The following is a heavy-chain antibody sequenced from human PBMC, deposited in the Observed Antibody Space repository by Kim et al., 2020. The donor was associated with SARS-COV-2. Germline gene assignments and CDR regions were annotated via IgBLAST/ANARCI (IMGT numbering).Heavy chain of an antibody. Sequence: GGSLRLSCAASGFSFSDHAMHWVRQVPGKGLEWVAAISYDGSIKKHADSVKVRLTISRDNSRYTLYLQMHSLRSADTAMYFCARDRESSGSYLDYWGQG. V-gene: IGHV3-30-3*01. CDR1: GFSFSDHA. CDR2: ISYDGSIK. J-gene: IGHJ4*02. D-gene: IGHD3-10*01. CDR3: ARDRESSGSYLDY.